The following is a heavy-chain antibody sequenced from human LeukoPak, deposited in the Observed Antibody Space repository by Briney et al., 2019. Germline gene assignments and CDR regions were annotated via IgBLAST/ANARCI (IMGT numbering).Heavy chain of an antibody. Sequence: PGRSLRLSCAASGLTFSSYGMHWVRQAPGKGLEWVALIWYDGSNKYYADSVKGRFTISRDNSKNTLYLQMNSLRVEDTATYYCAKGRNSGSYFGIDPWGQGTPVSVSS. CDR2: IWYDGSNK. CDR3: AKGRNSGSYFGIDP. V-gene: IGHV3-33*06. J-gene: IGHJ5*02. CDR1: GLTFSSYG. D-gene: IGHD3-10*01.